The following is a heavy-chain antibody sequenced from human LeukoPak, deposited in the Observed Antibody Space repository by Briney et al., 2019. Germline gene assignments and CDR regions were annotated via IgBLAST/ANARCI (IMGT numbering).Heavy chain of an antibody. D-gene: IGHD4-17*01. CDR3: ASKVTTGY. V-gene: IGHV3-66*01. Sequence: PGGSLRLSCVLSGLTVSSTYMSCVRQAPGKGLEWVAVIYSGGTTNYADSVKGRFIVYRDSSKNTLYLQMNSLRAEDTAVYYCASKVTTGYWGQGTLVTVSS. CDR1: GLTVSSTY. CDR2: IYSGGTT. J-gene: IGHJ4*02.